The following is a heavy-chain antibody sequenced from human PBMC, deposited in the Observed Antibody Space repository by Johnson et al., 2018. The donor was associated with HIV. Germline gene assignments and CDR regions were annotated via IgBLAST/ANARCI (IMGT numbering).Heavy chain of an antibody. Sequence: EVQVVESGGGLVKPGGSLRLSCAASGFTFSNAWMSWVRQAPGKVLEWVGRITSKTDGGTTDYAAPVKGRFTISRDDSKNTLYLQMNSLKTEDTAVYYCTTDPHKGGSFDAFDIWGQGTMVTVSS. V-gene: IGHV3-15*01. D-gene: IGHD1-26*01. CDR2: ITSKTDGGTT. CDR3: TTDPHKGGSFDAFDI. CDR1: GFTFSNAW. J-gene: IGHJ3*02.